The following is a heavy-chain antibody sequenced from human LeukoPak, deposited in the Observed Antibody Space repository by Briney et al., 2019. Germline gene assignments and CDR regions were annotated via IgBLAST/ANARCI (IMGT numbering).Heavy chain of an antibody. V-gene: IGHV3-53*01. Sequence: GGSLRLSCAASGFTFSSYAMSWVRQAPGKGLEWVSVIYSGGSTYYADSVKGRFTISRDNSKNTLYLQMNSLRAEDTAVYYCARDGPDPWGQGTLVTVSS. CDR1: GFTFSSYA. J-gene: IGHJ5*02. CDR3: ARDGPDP. CDR2: IYSGGST.